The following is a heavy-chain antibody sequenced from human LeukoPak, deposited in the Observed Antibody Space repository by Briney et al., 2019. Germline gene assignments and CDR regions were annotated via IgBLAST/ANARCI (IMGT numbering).Heavy chain of an antibody. CDR2: IYWNDDK. D-gene: IGHD5-24*01. J-gene: IGHJ3*02. V-gene: IGHV2-5*01. CDR3: ARRREMATLVYAFDI. CDR1: GFSLSTTGVG. Sequence: SGPTLVKPTQTLTLTCTFSGFSLSTTGVGVGWIRQPPGKALEWLALIYWNDDKRYSPSLKSRPTITKDTSKNQVVLTMTNMDPVDTATYYCARRREMATLVYAFDIWGQGTMVTVSS.